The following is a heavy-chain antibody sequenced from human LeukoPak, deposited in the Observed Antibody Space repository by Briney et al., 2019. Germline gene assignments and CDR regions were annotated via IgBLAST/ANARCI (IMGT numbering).Heavy chain of an antibody. D-gene: IGHD2-15*01. Sequence: ASVKVSCKASGYTFTSYYMHWVRQAPGQGLEWMGWINTNSGGTNYAQKFQGRVTMTRDTSISTAYMELSRLRSDDTAVYYCARQDSALYYYMDVWGKGTTVTISS. CDR3: ARQDSALYYYMDV. CDR1: GYTFTSYY. J-gene: IGHJ6*03. V-gene: IGHV1-2*02. CDR2: INTNSGGT.